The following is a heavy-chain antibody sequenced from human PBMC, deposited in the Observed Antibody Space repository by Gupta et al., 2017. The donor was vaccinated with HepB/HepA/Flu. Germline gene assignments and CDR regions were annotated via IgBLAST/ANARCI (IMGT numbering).Heavy chain of an antibody. D-gene: IGHD5-18*01. J-gene: IGHJ6*03. CDR3: ARTPLGYSYGHYYYYMDV. CDR2: ISSSSSYI. CDR1: GFTFSSSS. V-gene: IGHV3-21*01. Sequence: EVQLVESGGGLVKPGGSLRLSCAASGFTFSSSSMNWVRQAPGKGLEWVSSISSSSSYIYYADSVKGRFTISRDNAKNSLYLQMNSLRAEDTAVYYCARTPLGYSYGHYYYYMDVWGKGTTVTVSS.